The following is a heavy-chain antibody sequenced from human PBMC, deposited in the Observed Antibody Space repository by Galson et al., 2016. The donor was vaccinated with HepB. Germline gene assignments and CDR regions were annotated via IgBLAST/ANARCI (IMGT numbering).Heavy chain of an antibody. V-gene: IGHV3-13*01. CDR3: AREIKDEVSVGWYFDL. J-gene: IGHJ2*01. Sequence: SLRLSCAASGFTFSRSDMHWVRQGTGKGLEWVSAIGRGGDTYYSDSVEGRFTIARENAKNPLYLEMNSLRPGDTAVYYCAREIKDEVSVGWYFDLWRRGTLVTVSS. D-gene: IGHD5/OR15-5a*01. CDR1: GFTFSRSD. CDR2: IGRGGDT.